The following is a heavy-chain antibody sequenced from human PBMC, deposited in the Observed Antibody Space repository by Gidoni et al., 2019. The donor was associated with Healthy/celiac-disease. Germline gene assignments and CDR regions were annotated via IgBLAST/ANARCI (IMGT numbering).Heavy chain of an antibody. J-gene: IGHJ4*02. CDR2: ISAYNANT. D-gene: IGHD6-19*01. V-gene: IGHV1-18*01. CDR1: GYTFTSYG. CDR3: ARDWGAVAGTIPIDY. Sequence: QVQLVQSVAEVKKPGASVKVSCTASGYTFTSYGISWVRQAPGQGLEWMGWISAYNANTNYAQKFQGRVTMTTDTSTSTAYMELRSLRSDDTAVYYCARDWGAVAGTIPIDYWGQGTLVTVSS.